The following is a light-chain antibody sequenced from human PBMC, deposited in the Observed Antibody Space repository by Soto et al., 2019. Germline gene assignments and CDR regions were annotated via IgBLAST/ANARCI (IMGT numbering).Light chain of an antibody. V-gene: IGKV3D-15*01. CDR3: HHYGSSPYT. J-gene: IGKJ5*01. Sequence: EIVMTQSPATLSVSPGDGATLSCRASQSVDSNLAWYQQKPGQTPRLLMYGASTRPTGIPARFSGSGSGTEFTLTINRLEPEDFAVYYCHHYGSSPYTFGLGTRLEIK. CDR1: QSVDSN. CDR2: GAS.